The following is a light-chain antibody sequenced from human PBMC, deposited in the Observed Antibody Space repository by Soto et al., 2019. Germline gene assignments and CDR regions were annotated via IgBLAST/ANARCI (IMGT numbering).Light chain of an antibody. CDR1: QSVSSRH. Sequence: EIVLTQSPGTLSLSPGERATLSCRASQSVSSRHLAWYQQKPGQAPRLLIYGVSGRATGIPDRFSGSGSGTDFTLTISTLEPEDFAVYYCQQYNNWPRTFGQGTKLEIK. CDR2: GVS. V-gene: IGKV3-20*01. CDR3: QQYNNWPRT. J-gene: IGKJ2*01.